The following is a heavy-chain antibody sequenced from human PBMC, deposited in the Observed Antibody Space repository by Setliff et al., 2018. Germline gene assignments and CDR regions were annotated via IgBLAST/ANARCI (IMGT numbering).Heavy chain of an antibody. CDR3: TRGPRNVVVVAATPSYFDY. CDR2: IIPIFGTA. D-gene: IGHD2-15*01. Sequence: ASVKVSCKASGGTFSSYAISWVRQAPGQGLEWMGGIIPIFGTANYAQKFQGRVTITTDESTSTAYMELSSLRSEDTAVYYCTRGPRNVVVVAATPSYFDYWGQGTLVTVSS. CDR1: GGTFSSYA. V-gene: IGHV1-69*05. J-gene: IGHJ4*02.